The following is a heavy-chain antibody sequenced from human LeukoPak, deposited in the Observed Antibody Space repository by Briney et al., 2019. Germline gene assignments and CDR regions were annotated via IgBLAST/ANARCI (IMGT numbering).Heavy chain of an antibody. CDR1: GFTFSSHA. CDR2: ISGSGGST. J-gene: IGHJ4*02. V-gene: IGHV3-23*01. CDR3: AKDPYYDTSGYYLYYFDY. Sequence: GGSLRLSCAASGFTFSSHAMSWVRQAPGKGLEWVSAISGSGGSTYYADSVKGRFTISRDNSKNTLYLQMNSLRAEDTAVYYCAKDPYYDTSGYYLYYFDYWGQGTLVTVSS. D-gene: IGHD3-22*01.